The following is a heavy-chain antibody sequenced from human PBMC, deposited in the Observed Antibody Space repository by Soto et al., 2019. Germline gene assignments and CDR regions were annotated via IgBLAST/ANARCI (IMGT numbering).Heavy chain of an antibody. D-gene: IGHD3-16*01. Sequence: LRLSCAASGFMFSAYTMNWVRQAPGKGLEWLSSISDDSSYVDYADSLRGRFTVSRDNARNSLYLQIDSLGVEDTAVYYCATPYYFNHWGPGTLVT. CDR3: ATPYYFNH. J-gene: IGHJ1*01. V-gene: IGHV3-21*06. CDR1: GFMFSAYT. CDR2: ISDDSSYV.